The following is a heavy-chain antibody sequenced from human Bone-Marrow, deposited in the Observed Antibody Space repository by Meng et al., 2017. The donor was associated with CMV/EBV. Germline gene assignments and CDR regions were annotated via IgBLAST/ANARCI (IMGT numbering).Heavy chain of an antibody. V-gene: IGHV1-18*01. J-gene: IGHJ3*02. Sequence: ASVKVSCKASGGTFSSYTISWVRQAPGQGLEWMGWISAYNGNTNYAQKLQGRVTMTTDTSTSTAYMELRRLRSDDTAVYYGARDRGAGKGGLKIIVVVPAASDAFDIWGQGTMVTVSS. CDR1: GGTFSSYT. CDR3: ARDRGAGKGGLKIIVVVPAASDAFDI. CDR2: ISAYNGNT. D-gene: IGHD2-2*01.